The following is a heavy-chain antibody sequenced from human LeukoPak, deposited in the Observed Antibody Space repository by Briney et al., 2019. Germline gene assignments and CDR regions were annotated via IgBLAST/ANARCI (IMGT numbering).Heavy chain of an antibody. CDR1: GFSFGQAW. CDR2: IQSKTDGGTT. J-gene: IGHJ4*02. V-gene: IGHV3-15*01. D-gene: IGHD3-10*01. CDR3: TTAPFGIIDY. Sequence: GGSLRLSCEASGFSFGQAWMSWVRQAPGKGLEWVGRIQSKTDGGTTGNAAPVRGRFTISRDDSKNTLYLQMNSLQTEDTAMYYCTTAPFGIIDYWGQGTLVTVSS.